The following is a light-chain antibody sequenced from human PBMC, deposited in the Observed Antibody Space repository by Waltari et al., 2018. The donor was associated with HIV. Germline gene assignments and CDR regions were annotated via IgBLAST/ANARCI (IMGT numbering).Light chain of an antibody. J-gene: IGLJ3*02. Sequence: QSVLTQSPSASGTPGQRVSISCSGSSSNIGSNTVNWYQQLPGTAPKLLIYTDNQRPSGVPDRFSGFESDTSASLAISGLQSEDEADYYCSTWDDGLDGPVFGGGTKLTVL. CDR3: STWDDGLDGPV. V-gene: IGLV1-44*01. CDR1: SSNIGSNT. CDR2: TDN.